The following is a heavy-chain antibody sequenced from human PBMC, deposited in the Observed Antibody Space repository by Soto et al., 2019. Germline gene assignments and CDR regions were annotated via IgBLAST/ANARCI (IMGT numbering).Heavy chain of an antibody. CDR3: VVGTSYYYYGMDV. D-gene: IGHD5-12*01. J-gene: IGHJ6*04. CDR1: DFTFGNVW. Sequence: VRCMRLPRAVVDFTFGNVWSGCVSQAQRKGREWVGCIKGKTEGGTTDCAAPVKGRFTISRDDSKNTLYLQMNSLKTEDTAVYYCVVGTSYYYYGMDVWGKGTTVTVTS. V-gene: IGHV3-15*07. CDR2: IKGKTEGGTT.